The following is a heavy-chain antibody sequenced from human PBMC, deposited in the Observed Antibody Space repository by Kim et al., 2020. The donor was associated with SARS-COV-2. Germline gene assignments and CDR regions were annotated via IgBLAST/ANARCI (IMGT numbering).Heavy chain of an antibody. CDR1: GFTFNNYA. D-gene: IGHD6-13*01. V-gene: IGHV3-23*01. CDR2: ISGAGGSK. Sequence: GGSLRLSCAASGFTFNNYAMSWVRQAPGKGLEWVSAISGAGGSKHHADSVQGRFTISRDNSKNTLYLQMNSLRAEDTAVYYCAKDAYTSSWPPGYYYYMDVWGKGTTVTVSS. J-gene: IGHJ6*03. CDR3: AKDAYTSSWPPGYYYYMDV.